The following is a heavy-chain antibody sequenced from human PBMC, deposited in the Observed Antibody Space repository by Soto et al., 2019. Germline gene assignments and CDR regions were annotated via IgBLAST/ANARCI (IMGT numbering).Heavy chain of an antibody. Sequence: GGSLRLSCAASGFTFSSYAMSWVRRAPGRGLEWVSAISGSGGSTYYADSVKGRFTISRDNSKNTLYLQMNSLRAEDTAVYYCAKGPPRFLAEFDYWGQGTLVTAPQ. CDR1: GFTFSSYA. J-gene: IGHJ4*02. CDR2: ISGSGGST. V-gene: IGHV3-23*01. D-gene: IGHD3-3*01. CDR3: AKGPPRFLAEFDY.